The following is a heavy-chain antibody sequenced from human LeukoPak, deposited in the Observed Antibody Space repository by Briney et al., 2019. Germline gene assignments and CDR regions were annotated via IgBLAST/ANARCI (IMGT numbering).Heavy chain of an antibody. CDR2: IGTLGDIA. CDR1: GFTFRSYA. V-gene: IGHV3-23*01. D-gene: IGHD2-15*01. CDR3: AKNASGGLDY. Sequence: GGSLRLSYAASGFTFRSYAMAWVRQAPGKGLEWVSAIGTLGDIAYYADSVRGRFNISRDNSKNTLYLQMTSLRAEDTAIYYCAKNASGGLDYWGQGTLVTVSS. J-gene: IGHJ4*02.